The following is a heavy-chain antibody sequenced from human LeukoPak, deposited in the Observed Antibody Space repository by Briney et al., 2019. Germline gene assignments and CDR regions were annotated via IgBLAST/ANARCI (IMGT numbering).Heavy chain of an antibody. V-gene: IGHV3-33*01. CDR1: GXTFNYYG. D-gene: IGHD6-19*01. CDR3: ARDQAGIAVAGTWGYFDY. Sequence: GRSLRLSCAASGXTFNYYGMHWVRQAPGKGLEWVAVIWYDGSNKYYVDSVKGRFTISRDNSKNTLYLQMNSLRAEDTAVYYCARDQAGIAVAGTWGYFDYWGQGTLVTVSS. CDR2: IWYDGSNK. J-gene: IGHJ4*02.